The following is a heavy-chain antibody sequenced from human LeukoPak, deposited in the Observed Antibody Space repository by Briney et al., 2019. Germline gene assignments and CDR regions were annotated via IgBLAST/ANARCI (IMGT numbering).Heavy chain of an antibody. CDR2: ISGGGDAT. D-gene: IGHD3-22*01. CDR3: AKGGDSSGYSILGGYYYYMDV. V-gene: IGHV3-23*01. CDR1: DFSFITYA. J-gene: IGHJ6*03. Sequence: GGSLRLSCAASDFSFITYAMSWVRQAPGKGLEWVSTISGGGDATYYADSVKGRFTISRDNSKNTLYLQMNSLRAEDTAVYYRAKGGDSSGYSILGGYYYYMDVWGKGTTVTVSS.